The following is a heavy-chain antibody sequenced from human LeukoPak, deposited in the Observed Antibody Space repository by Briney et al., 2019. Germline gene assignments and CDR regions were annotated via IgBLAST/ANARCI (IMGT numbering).Heavy chain of an antibody. V-gene: IGHV4-59*01. D-gene: IGHD3-10*01. CDR1: GGSISNDY. Sequence: PSETLSLTCTVSGGSISNDYWSWFRQPPGKGLEWIGCISYSGITNYNPSLKSRVTISIDTSRSQFSLKLSSVTAADTAVYYCASNSDGSGSYYRDWFDPWGQGTLVTVSS. J-gene: IGHJ5*02. CDR2: ISYSGIT. CDR3: ASNSDGSGSYYRDWFDP.